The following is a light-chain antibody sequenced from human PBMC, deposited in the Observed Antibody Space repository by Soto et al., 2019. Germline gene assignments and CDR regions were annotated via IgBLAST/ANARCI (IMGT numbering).Light chain of an antibody. J-gene: IGKJ4*01. CDR1: QSVSSN. CDR2: GAS. V-gene: IGKV3-15*01. Sequence: EIVMTQSPATLSVSPGEGVTLSCRASQSVSSNLAWYQQRPGQAPRLLIYGASTRATGIPARFSGSGSGTEFTLTICCLQSEDFAVYCCQQYNNWPLTFGGGTKVDIK. CDR3: QQYNNWPLT.